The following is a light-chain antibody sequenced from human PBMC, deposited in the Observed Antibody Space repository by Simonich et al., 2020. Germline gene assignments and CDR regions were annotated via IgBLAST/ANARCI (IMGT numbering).Light chain of an antibody. J-gene: IGLJ2*01. Sequence: NFMLTQPHSVSESPGKTVTISCTRSSGSIASNYVQWYQQRPGSAPTPVIYEDNQRPSGVPDRFSGSIDSSSTSASLTISGLKTEDEADYYCQSYDSSNHVVFGGGTKLTVL. CDR1: SGSIASNY. CDR3: QSYDSSNHVV. CDR2: EDN. V-gene: IGLV6-57*03.